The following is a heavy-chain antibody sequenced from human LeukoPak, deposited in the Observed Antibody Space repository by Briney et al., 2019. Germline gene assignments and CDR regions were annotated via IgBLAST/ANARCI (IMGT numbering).Heavy chain of an antibody. V-gene: IGHV4-34*01. CDR3: ARHSDSSGWYKTYDY. CDR2: INHSGST. CDR1: GGSFSGYY. Sequence: SETLSLTCAVYGGSFSGYYWSWIRQPPGKGLEWIGEINHSGSTNYNPSLKSRVTISVDTSKNQFSLKLSSVTAADTAVYYCARHSDSSGWYKTYDYWGQGTLVTVSS. J-gene: IGHJ4*02. D-gene: IGHD6-19*01.